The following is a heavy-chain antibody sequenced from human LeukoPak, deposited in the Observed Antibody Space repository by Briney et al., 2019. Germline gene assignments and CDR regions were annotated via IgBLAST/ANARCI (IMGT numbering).Heavy chain of an antibody. D-gene: IGHD6-6*01. Sequence: GASVKVSCKAYGGTFSSYAISWVRQAPGQGLEWMGRIIPILGIANYAQKFQGRVTITADKSTSTAYMELSSLRSEDTAVYYCARYSSSSHYYYGMDVWGQGTTVTVSS. J-gene: IGHJ6*02. CDR1: GGTFSSYA. CDR2: IIPILGIA. CDR3: ARYSSSSHYYYGMDV. V-gene: IGHV1-69*04.